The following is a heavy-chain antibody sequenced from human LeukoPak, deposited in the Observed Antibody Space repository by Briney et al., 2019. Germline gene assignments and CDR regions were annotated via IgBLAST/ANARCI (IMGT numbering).Heavy chain of an antibody. CDR1: GFTFSSYA. V-gene: IGHV3-30*04. CDR2: ISYDGSNK. J-gene: IGHJ4*02. D-gene: IGHD3-16*01. CDR3: ARDQSAYDYDFDY. Sequence: GGSLRLSCAASGFTFSSYAMHWVRQAPGKGLEWVAVISYDGSNKYYADSVKGRFTISRDNSKDTLYLQMNSLRAEDTAVYYCARDQSAYDYDFDYWGQGTLVTVSS.